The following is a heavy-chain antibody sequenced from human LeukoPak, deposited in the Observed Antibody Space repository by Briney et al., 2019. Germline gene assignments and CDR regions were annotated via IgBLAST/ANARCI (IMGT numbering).Heavy chain of an antibody. V-gene: IGHV5-51*01. J-gene: IGHJ4*02. CDR1: GYSFTSYW. Sequence: GESLKISCKGSGYSFTSYWIGWVRQMPGKGLEWMGIIYPGDSDTRYSPSFQGQVTISAVKSISTAYLQWSSLKASDTAMYYCARAPDSSGYSFYYFDYWGQGTLVTVSS. CDR2: IYPGDSDT. D-gene: IGHD3-22*01. CDR3: ARAPDSSGYSFYYFDY.